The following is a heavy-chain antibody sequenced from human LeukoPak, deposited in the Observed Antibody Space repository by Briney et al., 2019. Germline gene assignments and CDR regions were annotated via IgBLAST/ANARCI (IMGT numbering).Heavy chain of an antibody. CDR1: GYSFTTYW. J-gene: IGHJ4*02. D-gene: IGHD1-26*01. CDR2: IYPGDSDT. V-gene: IGHV5-51*01. Sequence: GESLKISCRGSGYSFTTYWIGWVRQMPGRGLEWMGIIYPGDSDTRYSPSFQGQVTISADKSISTAYLQWSSLKASDTAMYYCARFSVGGTYYPDYWGQGTLVTVSS. CDR3: ARFSVGGTYYPDY.